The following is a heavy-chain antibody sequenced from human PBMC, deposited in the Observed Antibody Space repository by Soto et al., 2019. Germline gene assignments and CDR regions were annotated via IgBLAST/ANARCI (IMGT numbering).Heavy chain of an antibody. Sequence: PGGSLRLSCAASGFTFSSYSMNWVRQAPGKGLEWVSSISSSSSYIYYADSVKGRFTISRDNAKNSLYLQMNSLRAEDTAVYYCATLGPQHYYYYYCIDVWGQGTTVTVSS. J-gene: IGHJ6*02. CDR3: ATLGPQHYYYYYCIDV. CDR2: ISSSSSYI. D-gene: IGHD3-16*01. CDR1: GFTFSSYS. V-gene: IGHV3-21*01.